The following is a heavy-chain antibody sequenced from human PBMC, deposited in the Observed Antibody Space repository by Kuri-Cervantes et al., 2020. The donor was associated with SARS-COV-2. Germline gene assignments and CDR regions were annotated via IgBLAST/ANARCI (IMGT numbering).Heavy chain of an antibody. Sequence: GGSLRLSCAASGFTVSSNYMSWVRQAPGKGLEWVSVIYSGGRTYYADSVKGRFTNSRDNSKNTLFLQMNSLGAEDTTVYYCAGDLGTIQGRDYWGQGTLVTVSS. V-gene: IGHV3-66*02. J-gene: IGHJ4*02. D-gene: IGHD1-1*01. CDR1: GFTVSSNY. CDR3: AGDLGTIQGRDY. CDR2: IYSGGRT.